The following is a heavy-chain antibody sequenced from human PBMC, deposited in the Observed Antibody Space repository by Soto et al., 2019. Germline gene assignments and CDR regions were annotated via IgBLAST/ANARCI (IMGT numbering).Heavy chain of an antibody. CDR3: ASGGSSWFPIDY. CDR1: GGSISSGGYY. Sequence: PSETLSLTCTVSGGSISSGGYYWSWIRQHPGKGLEWIGYIYYSGSTYYNPSLKSRVTISVDTSKNQFSLKLSSVTAADTAVYYCASGGSSWFPIDYWGQGTLVTVSS. CDR2: IYYSGST. D-gene: IGHD6-13*01. V-gene: IGHV4-31*03. J-gene: IGHJ4*02.